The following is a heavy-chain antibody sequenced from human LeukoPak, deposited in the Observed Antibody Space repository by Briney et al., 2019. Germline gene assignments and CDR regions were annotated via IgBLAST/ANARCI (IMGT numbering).Heavy chain of an antibody. V-gene: IGHV1-18*01. CDR3: ATVGPAAAGSYAFDI. Sequence: GASVKVSCKASGYTFTSYGISWVRQAPGQGLEWMGWISAYNGNTNYAQKLQGRVTMTEDTSTDTAYMELSSLRSEDTAVYYCATVGPAAAGSYAFDIWGQGTMVTVSS. CDR1: GYTFTSYG. CDR2: ISAYNGNT. D-gene: IGHD6-13*01. J-gene: IGHJ3*02.